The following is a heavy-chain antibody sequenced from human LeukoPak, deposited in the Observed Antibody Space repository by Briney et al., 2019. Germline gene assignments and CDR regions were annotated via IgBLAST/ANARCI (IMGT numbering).Heavy chain of an antibody. Sequence: GGSLRLSCAASGFTFSSYAMSWVRQAPGKGLEWVSAISGSGGSTYYADSVKGRFTISRDNAKNSLYLQMNSLRAEDTAVYYCARTNGITGPFGYWGQGTPVTVSS. CDR2: ISGSGGST. V-gene: IGHV3-23*01. J-gene: IGHJ4*02. CDR1: GFTFSSYA. D-gene: IGHD2-8*01. CDR3: ARTNGITGPFGY.